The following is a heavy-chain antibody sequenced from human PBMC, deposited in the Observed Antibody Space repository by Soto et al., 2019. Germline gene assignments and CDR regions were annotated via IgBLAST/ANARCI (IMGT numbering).Heavy chain of an antibody. CDR1: GGTVASSHW. CDR3: ARELVPAGENNYFDS. J-gene: IGHJ5*01. CDR2: VYHTGDT. Sequence: QVQLQESGPRLVKPSGSLSLTCCVSGGTVASSHWWSWVRQSPGGGLEWIGNVYHTGDTNFNPSLPSPVTISVAKSNNQFTLRLNSLTSVYTALYFCARELVPAGENNYFDSWCPGTLFTVSS. V-gene: IGHV4-4*02. D-gene: IGHD3-16*01.